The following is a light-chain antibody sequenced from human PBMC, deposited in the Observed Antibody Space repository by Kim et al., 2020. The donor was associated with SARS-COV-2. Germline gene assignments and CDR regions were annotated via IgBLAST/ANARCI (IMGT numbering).Light chain of an antibody. CDR2: DAS. CDR3: QQYENLPST. V-gene: IGKV1-33*01. CDR1: QAISNH. Sequence: DIQMTQSPSSLSTSIGDTGTITCQASQAISNHLNWFQQKPGKAPNLLIYDASNMETGVPTRFSGSGSGTDFTFTITSLQPEDFATYFCQQYENLPSTFGQGARLEIK. J-gene: IGKJ5*01.